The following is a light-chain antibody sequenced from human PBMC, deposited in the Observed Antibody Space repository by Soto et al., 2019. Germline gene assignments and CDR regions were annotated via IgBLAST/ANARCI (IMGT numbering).Light chain of an antibody. Sequence: SXXATQSVRRNLAWYPQRXGKAPRXXIYGASSRETGIPDRCSGGGAGTECTRTISRLEPEDVELDDCQQRSNWTITFGQGTRLEIK. CDR1: QSVRRN. CDR3: QQRSNWTIT. CDR2: GAS. V-gene: IGKV3D-20*02. J-gene: IGKJ5*01.